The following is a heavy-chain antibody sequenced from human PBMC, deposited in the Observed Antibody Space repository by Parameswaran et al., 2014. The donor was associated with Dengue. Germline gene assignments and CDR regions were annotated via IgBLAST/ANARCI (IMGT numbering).Heavy chain of an antibody. Sequence: RWIRQPPGKGLEWVGRIKSKTDGGTTDYAAPVKGRFTISRDDSKNTLYLQMNSLKTEDTAVYYCTTDRTSFMDLYFDYWGPGNPGHRLL. CDR3: TTDRTSFMDLYFDY. CDR2: IKSKTDGGTT. V-gene: IGHV3-15*01. D-gene: IGHD3/OR15-3a*01. J-gene: IGHJ4*02.